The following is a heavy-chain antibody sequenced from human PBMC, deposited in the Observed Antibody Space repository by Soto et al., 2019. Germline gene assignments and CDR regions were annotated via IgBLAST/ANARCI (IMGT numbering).Heavy chain of an antibody. Sequence: GGSLRLSCAASGFTFITYGMHWVRQAPGKGLEWVAVIWYDGSKKYYADSVKGRFTISRDNSKNTLYLQMNSLRVEDTAVYYCARVLTEVTQVRDGMDVWGQGTTVTVSS. J-gene: IGHJ6*02. CDR1: GFTFITYG. D-gene: IGHD3-10*01. CDR3: ARVLTEVTQVRDGMDV. V-gene: IGHV3-33*01. CDR2: IWYDGSKK.